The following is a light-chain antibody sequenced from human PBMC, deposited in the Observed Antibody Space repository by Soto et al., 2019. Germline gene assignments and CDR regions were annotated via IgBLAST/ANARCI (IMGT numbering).Light chain of an antibody. J-gene: IGLJ1*01. CDR2: EVS. Sequence: QSALTQPPSASGSPGQSVTISCTGTSSDVGYYNYVSWYQQHPSKAPKLMIYEVSKRPSGVPDRFSGSKSGNTASLTVSGLQAEDEADYYCSSYAGSNAYVFGTGTKVTVL. V-gene: IGLV2-8*01. CDR1: SSDVGYYNY. CDR3: SSYAGSNAYV.